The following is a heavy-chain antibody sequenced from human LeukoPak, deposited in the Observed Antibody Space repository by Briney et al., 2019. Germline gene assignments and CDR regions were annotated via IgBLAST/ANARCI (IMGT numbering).Heavy chain of an antibody. Sequence: SQTLSLTCTLSGGSISSGGYYWSWIRQHPGKGLEWIGYIYYSGSTYYNPSLKSRVTISVDTSKNQFSLKLSSVTAADTAVYYCARERGIVVVPAGPDYMDVWGKGTTVTVSS. CDR3: ARERGIVVVPAGPDYMDV. D-gene: IGHD2-2*01. J-gene: IGHJ6*03. CDR1: GGSISSGGYY. V-gene: IGHV4-31*03. CDR2: IYYSGST.